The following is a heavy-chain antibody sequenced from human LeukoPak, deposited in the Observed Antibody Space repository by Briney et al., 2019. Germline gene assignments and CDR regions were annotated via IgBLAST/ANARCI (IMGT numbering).Heavy chain of an antibody. V-gene: IGHV1-46*01. D-gene: IGHD3-22*01. CDR3: ARGPLYYYDSSGYYSSFDY. Sequence: ASVKVSCKASGYTFTSYYMHWVRQAPGQGLEWMGMINPSGGSTSYAQKFQGRVTMTRDMSTSTVYMELSSLRSEDTAVYYCARGPLYYYDSSGYYSSFDYWGQGTLVTVSS. J-gene: IGHJ4*02. CDR2: INPSGGST. CDR1: GYTFTSYY.